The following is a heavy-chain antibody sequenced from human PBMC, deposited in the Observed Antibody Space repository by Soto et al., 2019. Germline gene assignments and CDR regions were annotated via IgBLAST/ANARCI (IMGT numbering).Heavy chain of an antibody. Sequence: QVQLQESGPGLVKPSQTLSLTCTVSGGSISSGGYYWSWIRQHPGKGLERIGYIYYSGSTYYNPSLKSGVTISVDTSKNQFSLKLSSVTAADTAVYYCARVKRPITFGGVSALFDYWGQGTLVTVSS. V-gene: IGHV4-31*03. CDR3: ARVKRPITFGGVSALFDY. CDR1: GGSISSGGYY. CDR2: IYYSGST. J-gene: IGHJ4*02. D-gene: IGHD3-16*01.